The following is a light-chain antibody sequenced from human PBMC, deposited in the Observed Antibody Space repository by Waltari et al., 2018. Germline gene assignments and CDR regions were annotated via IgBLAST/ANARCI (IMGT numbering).Light chain of an antibody. V-gene: IGLV1-40*01. CDR2: GNG. CDR3: QSYDNTSGSI. CDR1: SSNIGAGYD. Sequence: QSGLTQPPSVSGAPGQGVTISCTGSSSNIGAGYDVHWYQLFPGTAPKLLIYGNGNRPSGVPDRFSGSKSGTSASLAITGLQAEDEADYYCQSYDNTSGSIFGGGTKLTVL. J-gene: IGLJ2*01.